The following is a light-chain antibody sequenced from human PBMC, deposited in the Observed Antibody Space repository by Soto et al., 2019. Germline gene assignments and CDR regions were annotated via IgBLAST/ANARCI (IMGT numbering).Light chain of an antibody. Sequence: EIVLTQSPGTLSLSPGERATLSCRASQSVSSSYLAWYQQKPGQAPRLLIYGASSRATGIPDRFSGSGSGTDFPLTISRLEPEDVAVYYCQQYGSSPRRTFGQGTKVEIK. J-gene: IGKJ1*01. CDR1: QSVSSSY. CDR2: GAS. V-gene: IGKV3-20*01. CDR3: QQYGSSPRRT.